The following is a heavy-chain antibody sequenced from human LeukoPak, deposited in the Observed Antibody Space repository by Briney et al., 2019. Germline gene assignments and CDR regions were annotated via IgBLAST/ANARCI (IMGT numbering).Heavy chain of an antibody. V-gene: IGHV4-39*01. CDR3: ARHGWEQLSSRGWFDP. J-gene: IGHJ5*02. D-gene: IGHD1/OR15-1a*01. CDR2: VYFDGTT. CDR1: GGSISSSSYY. Sequence: SETLSLTCTVSGGSISSSSYYWGWIRQPLGKGLEWIGSVYFDGTTYYNASLKSRATIFVDTSKDQFSLKLSSVTAADAAVYYCARHGWEQLSSRGWFDPWGQGTLVTVSS.